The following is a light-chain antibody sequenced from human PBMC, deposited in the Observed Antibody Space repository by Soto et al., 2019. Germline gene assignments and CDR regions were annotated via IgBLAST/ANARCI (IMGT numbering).Light chain of an antibody. Sequence: QSVLTQPPSASGTPGQRVTISCSGASSNIGSNAVNWYQQLPGTAPQLLIYTNNQRPSGVPDRFSGSKSGTSASLAITGLQSADEADYHCAAWDDSLNALVFGGGTKLTVL. CDR2: TNN. CDR3: AAWDDSLNALV. CDR1: SSNIGSNA. V-gene: IGLV1-44*01. J-gene: IGLJ3*02.